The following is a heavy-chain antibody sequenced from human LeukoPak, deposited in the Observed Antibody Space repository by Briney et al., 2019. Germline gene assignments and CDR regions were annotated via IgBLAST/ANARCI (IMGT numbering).Heavy chain of an antibody. CDR1: GGSISSGNYY. J-gene: IGHJ6*03. CDR2: IYYSGST. CDR3: ARGDYVYYYMDV. Sequence: SETLSLTCTVSGGSISSGNYYWNWIRQPPGKGLEWMGYIYYSGSTNYNPSLKSRVTISVDTSKNQFALKLSSVTAADTAVYYCARGDYVYYYMDVWGKGTTVTVSS. V-gene: IGHV4-61*01. D-gene: IGHD4-17*01.